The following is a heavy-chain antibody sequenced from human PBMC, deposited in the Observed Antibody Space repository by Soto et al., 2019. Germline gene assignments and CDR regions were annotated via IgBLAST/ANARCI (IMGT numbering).Heavy chain of an antibody. V-gene: IGHV3-23*01. CDR2: ISNNGDTA. CDR3: AKSRVFIGAIVTLLDS. CDR1: GFTFRSYA. D-gene: IGHD3-16*02. Sequence: EVQLLESGGGLVQPGGSLARSCATSGFTFRSYAMVWVRQAAEKGLEWVASISNNGDTAYYADSVKGRFTISRGNSENTLYLQMNGLRADDTALYFCAKSRVFIGAIVTLLDSWGQGTHVTVSS. J-gene: IGHJ4*02.